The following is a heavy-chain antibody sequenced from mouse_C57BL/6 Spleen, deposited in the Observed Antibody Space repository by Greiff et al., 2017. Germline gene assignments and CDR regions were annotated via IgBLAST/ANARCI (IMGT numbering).Heavy chain of an antibody. CDR3: ARMHYGSSYGYFDV. D-gene: IGHD1-1*01. Sequence: VQLQQPGAELVKPGASVKLSCKASGYTFTSYWMHWVKQRPGQGLEWIGMIHPNSGSTNYNEKFKSKATLTVDKSSSTAYMQLSSLTSEDSAVYYCARMHYGSSYGYFDVWGTGTTVTVSS. CDR2: IHPNSGST. J-gene: IGHJ1*03. CDR1: GYTFTSYW. V-gene: IGHV1-64*01.